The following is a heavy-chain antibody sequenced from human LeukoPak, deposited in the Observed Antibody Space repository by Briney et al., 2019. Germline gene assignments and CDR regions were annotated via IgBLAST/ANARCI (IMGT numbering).Heavy chain of an antibody. V-gene: IGHV1-2*04. Sequence: ASVKVSFKASGYTFTVYYMHWVRQAPRQGLEWMGWINPNSGGTNYAQKFQGWVTMTRDTSISTAYMELSRLRSDDTAVYYCARERDGPEGYYGVDVWGQGTTVTVSS. CDR1: GYTFTVYY. J-gene: IGHJ6*02. D-gene: IGHD5-24*01. CDR3: ARERDGPEGYYGVDV. CDR2: INPNSGGT.